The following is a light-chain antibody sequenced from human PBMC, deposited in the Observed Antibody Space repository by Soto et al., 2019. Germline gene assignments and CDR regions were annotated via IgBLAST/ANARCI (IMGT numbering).Light chain of an antibody. J-gene: IGKJ4*01. CDR3: QQYKYWPLA. CDR1: RSISSS. V-gene: IGKV3-15*01. CDR2: SAS. Sequence: ETVMTQSPATLSVSPGEGATLSCRASRSISSSLAWYQQKPGRAPRLLIYSASTRATDIPARFSGSGSGTEFTLTISSLQSEDFAIYHCQQYKYWPLAFGGGTRVEIK.